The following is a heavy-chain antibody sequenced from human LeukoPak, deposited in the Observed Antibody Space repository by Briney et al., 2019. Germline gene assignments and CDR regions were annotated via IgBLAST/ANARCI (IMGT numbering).Heavy chain of an antibody. CDR2: ISISGYST. CDR3: ARRYDFWSGYYGWFDP. Sequence: GGSLRLSCXASGFTFNNYYVSWIRRAPGKGLEWISYISISGYSTYYADSVKGRFTISRDNAKNSLYLQMNNLRPEDTAFYYCARRYDFWSGYYGWFDPWGQGTLVTVSS. V-gene: IGHV3-11*04. J-gene: IGHJ5*02. D-gene: IGHD3-3*01. CDR1: GFTFNNYY.